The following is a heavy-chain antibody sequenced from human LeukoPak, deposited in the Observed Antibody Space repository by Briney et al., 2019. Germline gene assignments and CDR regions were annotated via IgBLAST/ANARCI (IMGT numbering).Heavy chain of an antibody. CDR1: GFTFSSYA. CDR3: AREDYSTGNDY. D-gene: IGHD4-11*01. CDR2: ISYDGSNK. Sequence: GGSLRLSCAASGFTFSSYAMHWVRQAPGKGLEWVAVISYDGSNKYYAGSVKGRFTISRDNSKNTLYLQMNSLRAEDTAVYYCAREDYSTGNDYWGQGTLVTVSS. J-gene: IGHJ4*02. V-gene: IGHV3-30-3*01.